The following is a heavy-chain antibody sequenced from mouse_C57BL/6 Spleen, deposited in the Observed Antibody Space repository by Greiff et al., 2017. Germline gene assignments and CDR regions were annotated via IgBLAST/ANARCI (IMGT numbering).Heavy chain of an antibody. CDR1: GFTFSSYG. CDR3: ARLDSSGSFAY. Sequence: EVKLGESGGDLVKPGGSLKLSCAASGFTFSSYGMSWVRQTPDKRLEWVATISSGGSYTYYPDSVKGRFTISRDNAKNTLYLQMSSLKSEDTAMYYCARLDSSGSFAYWGQGTLVTVSA. V-gene: IGHV5-6*02. CDR2: ISSGGSYT. D-gene: IGHD3-2*02. J-gene: IGHJ3*01.